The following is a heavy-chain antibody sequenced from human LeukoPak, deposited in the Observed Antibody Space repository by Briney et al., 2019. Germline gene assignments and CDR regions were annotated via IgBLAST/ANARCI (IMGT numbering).Heavy chain of an antibody. CDR3: ARDGGRGRYYYGSGSLPAFDI. D-gene: IGHD3-10*01. CDR2: ISSSGSTI. CDR1: GFTFSSYE. Sequence: SGGSLRLSCAASGFTFSSYEMNWVRQAPGKGLEWVSYISSSGSTIYYADSVKGRFTISRDNAKNSLYLQMNSLRAEDTAVYYCARDGGRGRYYYGSGSLPAFDIWGQGTMVTVSS. V-gene: IGHV3-48*03. J-gene: IGHJ3*02.